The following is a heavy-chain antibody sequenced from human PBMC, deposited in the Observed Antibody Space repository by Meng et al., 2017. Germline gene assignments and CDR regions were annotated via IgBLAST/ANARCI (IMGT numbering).Heavy chain of an antibody. CDR2: IKQDGSEK. CDR1: GFTLSSYW. Sequence: GQSLTLSCAASGFTLSSYWMSWVRQAPGKWLEWVANIKQDGSEKYYVDSVKGRFTIARDHAKNSLYLQMNSLRAEDTAVYYCARDLSWGLNYYYYYGVDVWGQGTTVTVSS. V-gene: IGHV3-7*01. D-gene: IGHD1-26*01. CDR3: ARDLSWGLNYYYYYGVDV. J-gene: IGHJ6*02.